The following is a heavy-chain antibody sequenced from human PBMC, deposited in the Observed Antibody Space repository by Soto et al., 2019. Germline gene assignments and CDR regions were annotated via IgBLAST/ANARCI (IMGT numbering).Heavy chain of an antibody. V-gene: IGHV3-23*01. CDR1: GFTFSGYA. CDR2: ISGSGGST. D-gene: IGHD2-2*01. J-gene: IGHJ6*02. CDR3: AKLSYCSSTSCYRYYYYGMDV. Sequence: QPGGSLRLSCAASGFTFSGYAMIWVRQAPGKGLEWVSAISGSGGSTYYADSVKGRFTISRDNSKNTLYLQMNSLRAEDTAVYYCAKLSYCSSTSCYRYYYYGMDVWGQGTTVTVSS.